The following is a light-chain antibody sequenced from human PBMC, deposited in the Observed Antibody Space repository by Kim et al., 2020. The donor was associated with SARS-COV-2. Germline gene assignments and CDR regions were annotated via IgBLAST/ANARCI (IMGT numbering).Light chain of an antibody. CDR2: QAF. J-gene: IGKJ3*01. CDR3: QQYFSYSFT. CDR1: QSISDW. Sequence: DIQMTQSPSTLSASVGDRVIITCRASQSISDWLAWYQHKPGKAPKLLIYQAFNLESGVPPRFSGSGSGTEFTLTISSLQPDDFATYYCQQYFSYSFTFGPGTKVDIK. V-gene: IGKV1-5*03.